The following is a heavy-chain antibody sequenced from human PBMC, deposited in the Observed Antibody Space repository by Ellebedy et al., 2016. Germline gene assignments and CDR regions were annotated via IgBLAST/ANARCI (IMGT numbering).Heavy chain of an antibody. J-gene: IGHJ6*02. CDR2: IYYSGST. CDR1: GGSISSYY. Sequence: SETLSLTXTVSGGSISSYYWSWIRQPPGKGLEWIGYIYYSGSTNYNPSLKSRVTISVDTSKNQFSPKLSSVTAADTAVYYCARVDFGGGYYYYGMDVWGQGTTVTVSS. V-gene: IGHV4-59*01. D-gene: IGHD3-16*01. CDR3: ARVDFGGGYYYYGMDV.